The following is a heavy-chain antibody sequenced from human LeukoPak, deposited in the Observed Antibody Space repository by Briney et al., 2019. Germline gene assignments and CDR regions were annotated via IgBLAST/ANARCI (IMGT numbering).Heavy chain of an antibody. V-gene: IGHV3-48*03. Sequence: GGSLRLSCAASGFTFSSYAMNWVRQAPGKGLEWVSYISSSGSTIYYADSVKGRFTISRDNAKNSLYLQMNSLRAEDTAVYYCARVGVPAAGHFDYWGQGTLVTVSS. D-gene: IGHD2-2*01. J-gene: IGHJ4*02. CDR2: ISSSGSTI. CDR1: GFTFSSYA. CDR3: ARVGVPAAGHFDY.